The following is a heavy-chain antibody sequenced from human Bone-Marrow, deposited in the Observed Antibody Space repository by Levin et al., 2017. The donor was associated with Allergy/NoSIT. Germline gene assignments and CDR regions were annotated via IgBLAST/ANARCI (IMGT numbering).Heavy chain of an antibody. CDR3: ARQSPRQRYAFDF. D-gene: IGHD1-1*01. V-gene: IGHV4-39*01. CDR2: IYHTGST. J-gene: IGHJ3*01. CDR1: GVSITSSGYF. Sequence: ESLKISCNVSGVSITSSGYFWAWIRQPPGKGLEWIATIYHTGSTYFNPSLKSRVSISADTSKNQFSLKVRSVTATDTAVYYCARQSPRQRYAFDFWGRGTMVPVSS.